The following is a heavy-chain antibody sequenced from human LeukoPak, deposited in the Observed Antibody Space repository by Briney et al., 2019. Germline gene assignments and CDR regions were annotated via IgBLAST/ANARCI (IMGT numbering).Heavy chain of an antibody. V-gene: IGHV3-15*01. CDR3: TTYSSGACYY. J-gene: IGHJ4*02. CDR1: GFTFRNVW. Sequence: TGGSLRLSCAASGFTFRNVWMSWVRQVPGKGLEWVGRINTRADGETTDYAAPVTGRFTISRDDSKNTLYLQMNSLKSEDTAVYYCTTYSSGACYYWGQGTLVTVSS. CDR2: INTRADGETT. D-gene: IGHD2-21*01.